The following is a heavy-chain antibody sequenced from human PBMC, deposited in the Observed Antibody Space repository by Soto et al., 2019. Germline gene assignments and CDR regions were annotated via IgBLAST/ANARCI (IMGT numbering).Heavy chain of an antibody. D-gene: IGHD6-13*01. V-gene: IGHV3-30-3*01. CDR1: GFTFSSYA. CDR2: ISYDGSNT. Sequence: QVQLVESGGGVVQPGRSLRLSCAASGFTFSSYATHWVRQAPGKGLEWVAVISYDGSNTYYADSVKGRFTISRDNSKNTLYLQMNSLRAEDTAVYYCARDLGAYSSSGRYYYGMDVWGQGTTVTVSS. J-gene: IGHJ6*02. CDR3: ARDLGAYSSSGRYYYGMDV.